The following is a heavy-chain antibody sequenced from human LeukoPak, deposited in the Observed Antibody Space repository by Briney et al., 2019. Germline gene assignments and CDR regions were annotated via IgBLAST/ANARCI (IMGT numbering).Heavy chain of an antibody. Sequence: ASVKVSCKAAGYTFTSYDINWVRQATGQGLEWMGWMNPNSGNTGYAQKFQGRVTMTRNTSISTAYMELSSLRSEDTAVYYCARGGDISDYYYYGMDVRGQGTTVTVSS. CDR3: ARGGDISDYYYYGMDV. V-gene: IGHV1-8*01. D-gene: IGHD2-21*02. CDR1: GYTFTSYD. J-gene: IGHJ6*02. CDR2: MNPNSGNT.